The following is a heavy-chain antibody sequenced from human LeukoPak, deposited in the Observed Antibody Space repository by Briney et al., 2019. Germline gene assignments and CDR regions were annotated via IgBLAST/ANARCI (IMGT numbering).Heavy chain of an antibody. CDR2: ISWNSGSI. D-gene: IGHD6-13*01. CDR3: AKSGYSSSWFRDDAFDI. J-gene: IGHJ3*02. Sequence: GGSLRLSCAASGFTFSSYAMSWVRQAPGKGLEWVSGISWNSGSIGYADSVKGRFTISRDNAKNSLYLQMNSLRAEDTALYYCAKSGYSSSWFRDDAFDIWGQGTMVTVSS. CDR1: GFTFSSYA. V-gene: IGHV3-9*01.